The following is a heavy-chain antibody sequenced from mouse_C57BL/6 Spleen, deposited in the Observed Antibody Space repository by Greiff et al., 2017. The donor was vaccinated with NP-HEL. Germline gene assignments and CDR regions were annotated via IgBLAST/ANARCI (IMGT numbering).Heavy chain of an antibody. CDR2: IDPSDSYT. CDR3: ARRGFGPLGYGPYAMDY. Sequence: QVQLQQPGAELVKPGASVKLSCKASGYTFTSYWMQWVKQRPGQGLEWIGEIDPSDSYTNYNQKFKGKATLTVDTSSSTAYMQLSSLTSEDSAVDYCARRGFGPLGYGPYAMDYWGQGTSVTVSS. CDR1: GYTFTSYW. V-gene: IGHV1-50*01. D-gene: IGHD2-10*02. J-gene: IGHJ4*01.